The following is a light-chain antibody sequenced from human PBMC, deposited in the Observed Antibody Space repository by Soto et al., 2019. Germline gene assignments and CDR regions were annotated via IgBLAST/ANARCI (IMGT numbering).Light chain of an antibody. V-gene: IGKV3-15*01. CDR1: QSVSSN. J-gene: IGKJ4*01. CDR2: GAS. CDR3: QQYDNWPLT. Sequence: EIVLTQSPATLSFSPGERATLSCRASQSVSSNLAWYQQKPGQAPRFLIYGASTRATGIPARFSGSGSGTEFTLTISSLQSEDFAVYYCQQYDNWPLTFGGGTKVDIK.